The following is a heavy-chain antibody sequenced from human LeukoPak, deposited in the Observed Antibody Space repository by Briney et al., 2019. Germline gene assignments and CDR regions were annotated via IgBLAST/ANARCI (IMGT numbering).Heavy chain of an antibody. Sequence: ASVKVSCKVSGYTLTELSMHWVRQAPGKGREWMGGFDPEDGETICAQKFQGRVTMTEDTSTDTAYMELSTLRSDDTAVYYCARAQTMVAATPGGYWGQGTLVTVSS. CDR2: FDPEDGET. CDR1: GYTLTELS. V-gene: IGHV1-24*01. CDR3: ARAQTMVAATPGGY. D-gene: IGHD2-15*01. J-gene: IGHJ4*02.